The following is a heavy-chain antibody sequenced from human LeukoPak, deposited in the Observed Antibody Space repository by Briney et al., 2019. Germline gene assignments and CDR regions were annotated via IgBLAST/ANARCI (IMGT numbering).Heavy chain of an antibody. V-gene: IGHV3-30*18. Sequence: GSLRLSCAASGFTFGSYAMHWGRQAPGKGLEWVAVISYDGDNKYYADSVKGRFTISRDNSKNTLYLQMNSLRAEDTAVYYCAKDGRSGSYLTGFDYWGQGALVTVSS. CDR1: GFTFGSYA. J-gene: IGHJ4*02. CDR2: ISYDGDNK. D-gene: IGHD1-26*01. CDR3: AKDGRSGSYLTGFDY.